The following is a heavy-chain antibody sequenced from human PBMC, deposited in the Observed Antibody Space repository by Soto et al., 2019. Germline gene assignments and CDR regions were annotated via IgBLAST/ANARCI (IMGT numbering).Heavy chain of an antibody. D-gene: IGHD3-22*01. CDR1: GFTFSSYA. Sequence: GGSLRLSCAASGFTFSSYAMHWVRQAPGKGLEWVAVISYDGSNKYYADSAKGRFTISRDNSKNTLYLQMNSLRAEDTAVYYCARGGYYYDSSGPFDYWGQGTLVTVSS. V-gene: IGHV3-30-3*01. CDR3: ARGGYYYDSSGPFDY. J-gene: IGHJ4*02. CDR2: ISYDGSNK.